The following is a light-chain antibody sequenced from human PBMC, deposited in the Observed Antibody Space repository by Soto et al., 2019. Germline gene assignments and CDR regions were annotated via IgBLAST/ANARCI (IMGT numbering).Light chain of an antibody. CDR3: QQYNSYPWT. CDR1: QSISTW. V-gene: IGKV1-5*03. J-gene: IGKJ1*01. CDR2: KAS. Sequence: DIQMTQSPSTLSASVGDRGTIVCRASQSISTWLAWYQQKPGKAPKLLIYKASSLESGVPSRFSGSGSGTEFTLTIRSLQPDDFATYYGQQYNSYPWTFGQGTKVEIK.